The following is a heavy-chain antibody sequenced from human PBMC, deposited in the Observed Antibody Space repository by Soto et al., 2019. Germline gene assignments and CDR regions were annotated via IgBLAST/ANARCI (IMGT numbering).Heavy chain of an antibody. V-gene: IGHV3-33*01. Sequence: QVQLVESGGGVVQPGRSLRLSCAASGFTISSYGMHWVRQAPGKGLEWVAVIWYDGSNKYYADSVKGRFTISRDNSKNTLYLQMNSLRAEDTAVYYCARSLSYYFDYWGQGTLVTVSS. J-gene: IGHJ4*02. CDR1: GFTISSYG. CDR3: ARSLSYYFDY. CDR2: IWYDGSNK.